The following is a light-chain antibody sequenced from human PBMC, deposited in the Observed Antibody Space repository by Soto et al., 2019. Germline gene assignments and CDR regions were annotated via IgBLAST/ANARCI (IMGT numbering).Light chain of an antibody. CDR2: DVS. V-gene: IGLV2-14*03. CDR1: SSDVGDYNY. Sequence: QSALTQPASVSGSPGQSITISCTGTSSDVGDYNYVSWYQHHPGKAPKLMIYDVSSRPSGVSNRFSGSKSGNTASLTISGLQAEDEADYYCSSYTSSITLVVFGGGTKLTVL. J-gene: IGLJ2*01. CDR3: SSYTSSITLVV.